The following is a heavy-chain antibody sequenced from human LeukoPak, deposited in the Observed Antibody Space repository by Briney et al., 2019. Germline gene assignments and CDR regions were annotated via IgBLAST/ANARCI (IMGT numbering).Heavy chain of an antibody. Sequence: MSSETLSLTCTLSTGSIGRDYWSWIRQPPGKGLEWIGYVYYNGNTIYNPSLKSRVTISVDTSKNQFSLNVTSVTAADTAVYYCARTTSSGWSRFFDFWSQGSLVTVSS. CDR1: TGSIGRDY. V-gene: IGHV4-59*01. D-gene: IGHD6-19*01. J-gene: IGHJ4*02. CDR3: ARTTSSGWSRFFDF. CDR2: VYYNGNT.